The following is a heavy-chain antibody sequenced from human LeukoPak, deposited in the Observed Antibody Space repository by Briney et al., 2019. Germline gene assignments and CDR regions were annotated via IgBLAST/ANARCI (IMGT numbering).Heavy chain of an antibody. CDR2: IYYSGST. D-gene: IGHD6-13*01. CDR3: AREAKGIARTFDI. Sequence: SETLSLTCTVSGGSISSSSYYWGWIRQPPGKGLEWIGSIYYSGSTYYNPSLKSRVTISVDKSKNQFSLKLSSVTAADTAVYYCAREAKGIARTFDIWGQGTMVTVSS. J-gene: IGHJ3*02. V-gene: IGHV4-39*07. CDR1: GGSISSSSYY.